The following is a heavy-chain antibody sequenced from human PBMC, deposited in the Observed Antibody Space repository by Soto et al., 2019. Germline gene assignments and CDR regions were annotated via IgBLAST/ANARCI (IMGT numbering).Heavy chain of an antibody. CDR1: GFTFSSSW. D-gene: IGHD3-16*01. CDR3: TRDWSYASES. CDR2: INSDGSTA. J-gene: IGHJ5*02. Sequence: GSLRLSCAASGFTFSSSWMHWVRQAPGKGLMWVSHINSDGSTATFADSVKGRFTISRDNAKNTVYLQMNSLRAEDTAVYYCTRDWSYASESWGQGTLVTVSS. V-gene: IGHV3-74*01.